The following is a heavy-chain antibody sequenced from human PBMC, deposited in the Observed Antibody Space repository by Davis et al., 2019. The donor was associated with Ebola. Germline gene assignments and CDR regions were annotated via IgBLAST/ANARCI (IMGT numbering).Heavy chain of an antibody. CDR2: IGAAGDT. CDR1: GFTFRQYD. J-gene: IGHJ4*02. D-gene: IGHD3-10*01. CDR3: ARVWFGDLYFDY. V-gene: IGHV3-13*01. Sequence: GESLKISCVASGFTFRQYDMHWVRQVTGKGLEWVSAIGAAGDTYYADSVKGRFTISRENAKNSLYLQMNSLRAEDTAVYYCARVWFGDLYFDYWGQGTLVTVSS.